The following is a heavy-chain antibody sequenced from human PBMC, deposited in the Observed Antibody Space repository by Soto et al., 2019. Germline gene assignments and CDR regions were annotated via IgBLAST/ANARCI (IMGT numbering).Heavy chain of an antibody. D-gene: IGHD3-10*01. J-gene: IGHJ4*02. Sequence: ASVKVSCKASESTFTSYFLHWVRQAPGQGLEWMGLINPSGGSTSYAQRFQGRVTMTRDTSTTTVSMELSSLRSEDTAVYYCAAAVGELLSIYFDYWGQGTLVTVSS. V-gene: IGHV1-46*01. CDR2: INPSGGST. CDR1: ESTFTSYF. CDR3: AAAVGELLSIYFDY.